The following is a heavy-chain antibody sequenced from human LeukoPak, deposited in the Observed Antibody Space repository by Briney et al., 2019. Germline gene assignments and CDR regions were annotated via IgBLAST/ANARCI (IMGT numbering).Heavy chain of an antibody. CDR2: IIPIFGTA. CDR3: ARYKVAGDYYYYMDV. J-gene: IGHJ6*03. Sequence: GSSVKVSCKASGGAFSSYAISWVRQAPGQGLEWMGGIIPIFGTANYAQKFQGRVTITTDESTSTAYMELSSLRSEDTAVYYCARYKVAGDYYYYMDVWGXXXTVTVSS. D-gene: IGHD6-19*01. CDR1: GGAFSSYA. V-gene: IGHV1-69*05.